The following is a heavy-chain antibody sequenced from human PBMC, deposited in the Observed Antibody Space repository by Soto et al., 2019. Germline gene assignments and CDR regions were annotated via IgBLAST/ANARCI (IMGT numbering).Heavy chain of an antibody. J-gene: IGHJ5*02. V-gene: IGHV3-23*01. D-gene: IGHD6-19*01. CDR2: ISGSGGST. CDR1: GFTVSSNY. Sequence: GGFLRLSCAASGFTVSSNYMSWVRQAPGKGLEWVSAISGSGGSTYYADSVKGRFTISRDNSKNTLYLQMNSLRAEDTAVYYCAKIAVAGRWFDPWGQGTLVTVSS. CDR3: AKIAVAGRWFDP.